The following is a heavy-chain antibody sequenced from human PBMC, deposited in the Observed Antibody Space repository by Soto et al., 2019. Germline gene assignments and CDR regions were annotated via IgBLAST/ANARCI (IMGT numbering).Heavy chain of an antibody. CDR1: GFTFSSYG. J-gene: IGHJ6*02. CDR3: ARDGYCSGGSCYSGLNYYDGMDV. D-gene: IGHD2-15*01. Sequence: QVQLVESGGGVVQPGRSLRLSCATSGFTFSSYGMHWVRQAPGKGLEWVAVIWYDGSNKYYADSVKGRFTISRDNSKNTLYLQMNSLRAEDTAVYYCARDGYCSGGSCYSGLNYYDGMDVWGQGTTVTVSS. V-gene: IGHV3-33*01. CDR2: IWYDGSNK.